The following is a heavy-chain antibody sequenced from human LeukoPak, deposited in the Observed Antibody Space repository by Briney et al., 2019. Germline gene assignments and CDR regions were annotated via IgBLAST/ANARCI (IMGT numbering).Heavy chain of an antibody. CDR3: ARGPPTIVGATYDMDV. J-gene: IGHJ6*03. CDR2: INPNSGGT. V-gene: IGHV1-2*02. Sequence: GASVKVSCKASGYAFTGYYMHWVRQAPGQGLERMGWINPNSGGTNYAQKFQGRVTMTRDTSISTAYMELSRLRSDDTAVYYCARGPPTIVGATYDMDVWGKGTTVTVSS. D-gene: IGHD1-26*01. CDR1: GYAFTGYY.